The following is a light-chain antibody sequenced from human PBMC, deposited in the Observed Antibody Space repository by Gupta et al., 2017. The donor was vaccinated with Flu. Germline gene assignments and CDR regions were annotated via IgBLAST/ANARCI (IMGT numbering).Light chain of an antibody. CDR3: AAWDDSRSGWV. Sequence: SVLTQLPSASGTPGQRVTISCSGSSSNIGSNYVYWYQQLPGTAPKLLIYRNNQRPSGVPDRFSGSKSGTSASLAISGLRAEDEADYYCAAWDDSRSGWVFGGGTKLTVL. CDR2: RNN. CDR1: SSNIGSNY. J-gene: IGLJ3*02. V-gene: IGLV1-47*01.